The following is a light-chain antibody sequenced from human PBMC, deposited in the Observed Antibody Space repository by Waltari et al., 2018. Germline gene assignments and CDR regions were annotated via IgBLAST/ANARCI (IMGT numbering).Light chain of an antibody. CDR3: QHYKSLPVS. V-gene: IGKV3-20*01. Sequence: IVLTQSPGTLSLSPGERATLSCRASQSVSIYLAWYQQKPGQAPRLLIYHTSTRATGIPDRFSGSGSGTDFSLTISGLGPEDFAVYYCQHYKSLPVSFGQGTRVEIK. CDR2: HTS. J-gene: IGKJ1*01. CDR1: QSVSIY.